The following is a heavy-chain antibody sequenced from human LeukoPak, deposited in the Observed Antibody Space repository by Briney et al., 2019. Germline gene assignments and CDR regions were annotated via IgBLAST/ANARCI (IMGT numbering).Heavy chain of an antibody. V-gene: IGHV3-64D*06. CDR2: ISSNGGST. CDR1: GFTFSSYA. J-gene: IGHJ6*04. CDR3: VKNIDYDYYYYGKDV. D-gene: IGHD4-17*01. Sequence: PGGSLRLSCSASGFTFSSYAMHWVRQAPGKGLEYVSAISSNGGSTYYADSVKGRFTISRDNSKNTLYLQMSSLRAEDTAVYYCVKNIDYDYYYYGKDVWGKGTTVTVSS.